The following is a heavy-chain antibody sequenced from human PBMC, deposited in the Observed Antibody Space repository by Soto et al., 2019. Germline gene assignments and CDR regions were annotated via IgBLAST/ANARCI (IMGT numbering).Heavy chain of an antibody. CDR1: GDTFSSYA. J-gene: IGHJ4*02. CDR2: IIPIFGTA. D-gene: IGHD3-22*01. V-gene: IGHV1-69*13. Sequence: SVKVSCKASGDTFSSYAISWVRQAPGQGLEWMRGIIPIFGTANYAQKFQGRVTMTADESTSTAYMELSSLRSEDTAVYYCARAPQNYYDSSGYPRPFDYWGQGTLVTVSS. CDR3: ARAPQNYYDSSGYPRPFDY.